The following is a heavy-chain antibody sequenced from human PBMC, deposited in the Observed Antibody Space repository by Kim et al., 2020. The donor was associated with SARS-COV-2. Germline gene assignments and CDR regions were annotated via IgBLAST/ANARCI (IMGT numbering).Heavy chain of an antibody. D-gene: IGHD6-19*01. Sequence: SETLSLTCTVSGGSISSSSYYWGWIRQPPGKGLEWIGSIYYSGSTYYNPSLKSRVTISVDTSKNQFSLKLSSVTASDTAVYYCARVRISGWFNSNWFDPWGQGTLVTVSS. CDR3: ARVRISGWFNSNWFDP. CDR1: GGSISSSSYY. V-gene: IGHV4-39*01. CDR2: IYYSGST. J-gene: IGHJ5*02.